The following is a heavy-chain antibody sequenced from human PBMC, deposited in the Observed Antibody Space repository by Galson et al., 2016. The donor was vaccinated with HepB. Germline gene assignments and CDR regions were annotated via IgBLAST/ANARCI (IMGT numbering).Heavy chain of an antibody. V-gene: IGHV3-7*05. Sequence: SLRLSCAGSGFTLSRYWMSWVRQAPGKGLEWVANIKEDGSEKKYVDSVKGRFTISRENSYNTLYLQMKSLRPDDTAVYYCAKAVGGSSVSLPDYWGQGALVTVSS. D-gene: IGHD1-26*01. J-gene: IGHJ4*02. CDR2: IKEDGSEK. CDR1: GFTLSRYW. CDR3: AKAVGGSSVSLPDY.